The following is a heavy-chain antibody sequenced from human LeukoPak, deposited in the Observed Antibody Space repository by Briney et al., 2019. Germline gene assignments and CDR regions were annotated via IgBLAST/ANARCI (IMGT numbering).Heavy chain of an antibody. CDR2: ISSSSSTI. CDR3: ARRLWFGELGDSGPDY. V-gene: IGHV3-48*01. D-gene: IGHD3-10*01. CDR1: GFTFSSYS. Sequence: GGSLRLSCAASGFTFSSYSMNWVRQAPGKGLEWVSYISSSSSTIYYADSVKGRFTISRDNAKNSLYLQMDSLRAEDTAVYYCARRLWFGELGDSGPDYWGQGTLVTVSS. J-gene: IGHJ4*02.